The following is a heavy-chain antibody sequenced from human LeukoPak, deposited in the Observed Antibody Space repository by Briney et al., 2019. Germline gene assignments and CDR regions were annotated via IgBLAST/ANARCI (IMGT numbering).Heavy chain of an antibody. CDR2: MNPNSGNT. CDR1: GYTFTSYD. J-gene: IGHJ6*02. D-gene: IGHD6-6*01. V-gene: IGHV1-8*01. Sequence: ASVKVSCKAFGYTFTSYDINWVRQATGQGLEWMGWMNPNSGNTGYAQKFQGRVTMTRNTSISTAYMELSSLRSEDTAVYYCARFRSSFPAHNMDVWGQGTTVTVSS. CDR3: ARFRSSFPAHNMDV.